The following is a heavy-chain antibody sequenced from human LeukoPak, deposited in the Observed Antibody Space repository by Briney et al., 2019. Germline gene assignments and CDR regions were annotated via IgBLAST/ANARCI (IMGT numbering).Heavy chain of an antibody. CDR1: GFTFSSYY. CDR2: IKQDGSEK. J-gene: IGHJ5*02. D-gene: IGHD3-9*01. Sequence: GGSLRLSCAASGFTFSSYYMTWVRLPPGKGLEWVANIKQDGSEKYYVDSVKGRFTISRDKAKNSLYLQMNSLTAEDTAVYYCARGHDILTGYGPLSFDPWGQGTLVTVSS. V-gene: IGHV3-7*01. CDR3: ARGHDILTGYGPLSFDP.